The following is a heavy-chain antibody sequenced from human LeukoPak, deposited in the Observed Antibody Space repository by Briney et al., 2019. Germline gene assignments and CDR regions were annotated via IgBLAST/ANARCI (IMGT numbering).Heavy chain of an antibody. D-gene: IGHD3-16*01. CDR3: ARGGYGFFDY. CDR2: IKEDGSER. V-gene: IGHV3-7*04. Sequence: GGSLRLSCAASGFTFSNYWMSWVRQAPGKGLECVAYIKEDGSERYYVDSVKGRFTISRDNAKNSLYLQMNSLRAEDTAVYYCARGGYGFFDYWGQGNLVTVSS. CDR1: GFTFSNYW. J-gene: IGHJ4*02.